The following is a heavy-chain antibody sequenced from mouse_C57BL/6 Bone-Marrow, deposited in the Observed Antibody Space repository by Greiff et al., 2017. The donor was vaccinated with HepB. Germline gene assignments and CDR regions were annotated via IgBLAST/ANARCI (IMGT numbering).Heavy chain of an antibody. J-gene: IGHJ3*01. V-gene: IGHV1-53*01. CDR1: GYTFTSYW. CDR3: ARNYYGSSTWFAY. CDR2: INPSNGGT. D-gene: IGHD1-1*01. Sequence: QVQLQQPGTELVKPGASVKLSCKASGYTFTSYWMHWVKQRPGQGLEWIGNINPSNGGTNYNEKFQGKATLTVDKSSSTAYMQLSSLTSEDSAVYYCARNYYGSSTWFAYWGQGTLVTVAA.